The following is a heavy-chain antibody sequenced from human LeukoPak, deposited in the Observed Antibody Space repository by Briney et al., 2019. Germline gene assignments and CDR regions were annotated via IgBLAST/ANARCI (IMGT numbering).Heavy chain of an antibody. J-gene: IGHJ4*02. Sequence: ASVKVSCKASGGTFSSYAISWVRQAPGQGLEWMGGIIPIFGTANYAQKFQGRVTITTDESTSTAYMELSSLRSEDTAVYYCARSQVPSGDFWSGYPSYFDYWGQGTLVTVSS. CDR1: GGTFSSYA. V-gene: IGHV1-69*05. CDR2: IIPIFGTA. CDR3: ARSQVPSGDFWSGYPSYFDY. D-gene: IGHD3-3*01.